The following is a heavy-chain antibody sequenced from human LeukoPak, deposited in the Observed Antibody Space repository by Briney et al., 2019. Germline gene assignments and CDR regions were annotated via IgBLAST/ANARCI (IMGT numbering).Heavy chain of an antibody. Sequence: GASVKVSCKASGYTFTSYDINWVRQATGQGLEWMGWMNPNSGNTGYAQKFQGRVTITRNTSISTAYMELSSLRSEDTAVYYCARRGGDRYSGYWFDPWGQGTLVTVSS. CDR1: GYTFTSYD. CDR3: ARRGGDRYSGYWFDP. CDR2: MNPNSGNT. D-gene: IGHD2-21*02. J-gene: IGHJ5*02. V-gene: IGHV1-8*03.